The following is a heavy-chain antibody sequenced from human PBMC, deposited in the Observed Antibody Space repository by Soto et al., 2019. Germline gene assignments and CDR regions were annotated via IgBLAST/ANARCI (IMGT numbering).Heavy chain of an antibody. Sequence: ASVKASCKASGYTFTSYAMHWVRHAPGQRLEWMGWINAGNGNTKYSQKFQGRVTITRDTSASTAYMELSSLRSEDTAVYYCARDLYCSGGSCPYYYYYMDVWGKGTTVTVSS. D-gene: IGHD2-15*01. J-gene: IGHJ6*03. V-gene: IGHV1-3*01. CDR2: INAGNGNT. CDR3: ARDLYCSGGSCPYYYYYMDV. CDR1: GYTFTSYA.